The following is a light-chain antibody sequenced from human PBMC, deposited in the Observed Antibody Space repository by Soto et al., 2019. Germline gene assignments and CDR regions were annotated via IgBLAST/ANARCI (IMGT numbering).Light chain of an antibody. V-gene: IGKV3-20*01. J-gene: IGKJ1*01. CDR1: QRISSY. CDR3: QQYGSSGT. Sequence: EIVLTQSPATLSLSPGERATLSCRASQRISSYLAWYQQKPGQAPRLFIYDASNRATGIPDRFSGSGSGTDFTLTISRLEPEDFAVYYCQQYGSSGTFGQGTKVDIK. CDR2: DAS.